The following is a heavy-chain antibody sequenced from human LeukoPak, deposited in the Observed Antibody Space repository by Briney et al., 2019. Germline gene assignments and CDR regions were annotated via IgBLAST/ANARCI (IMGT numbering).Heavy chain of an antibody. CDR1: RFTLSRHA. V-gene: IGHV3-23*01. J-gene: IGHJ4*02. CDR3: AKDRAPYVWGSPIDY. Sequence: GGSLRLSCAASRFTLSRHAMHWVRQAPGKGLEWVSAISGSGGSTYYADSVKGRFTISRDNSKNTLYLQMNSLRAEDTAVYYCAKDRAPYVWGSPIDYWGQGTLVTVSS. D-gene: IGHD3-16*01. CDR2: ISGSGGST.